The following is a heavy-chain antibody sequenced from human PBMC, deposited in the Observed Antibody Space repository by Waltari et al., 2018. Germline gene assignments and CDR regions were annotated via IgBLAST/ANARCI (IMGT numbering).Heavy chain of an antibody. D-gene: IGHD2-15*01. CDR3: ARVGGYYYYYGMDV. J-gene: IGHJ6*02. CDR2: ISAYNGNT. CDR1: GGTFSSYA. V-gene: IGHV1-18*01. Sequence: QVQLVQSGAEVKKPGSSVKVSCKASGGTFSSYAISWVRQAPGQGLEWMGRISAYNGNTNYAQKLQGRVTMTTDTSTSTAYMELRSLRSDDTAVYYCARVGGYYYYYGMDVWGQGTTVTVSS.